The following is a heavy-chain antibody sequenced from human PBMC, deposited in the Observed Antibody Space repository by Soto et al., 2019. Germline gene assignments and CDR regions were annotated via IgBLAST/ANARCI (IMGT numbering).Heavy chain of an antibody. CDR1: GYTFTSYY. D-gene: IGHD3-3*01. Sequence: GASVKVSCKASGYTFTSYYMHWVRQAPGQGLEWMGTINPSGGSTSYAQKFQGRVTMTRDTSTSTVYMELSSLRSEDTAVHYCARSLLRGIDYYYYYGMDVRGQGTTVTVSS. CDR3: ARSLLRGIDYYYYYGMDV. V-gene: IGHV1-46*01. CDR2: INPSGGST. J-gene: IGHJ6*02.